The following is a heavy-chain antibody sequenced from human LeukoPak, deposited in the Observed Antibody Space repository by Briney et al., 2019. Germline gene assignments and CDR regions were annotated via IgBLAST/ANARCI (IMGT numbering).Heavy chain of an antibody. CDR1: GSTFSSYA. Sequence: GGSLRLSCAASGSTFSSYAMHWVRQAPGKGLEWVAVISYDGSNKCYADSVKGRFTISRDNSKNTLYLQMNSLRAADTAVYYCARDQRVIAASYYFDYWGQGTLVTVSS. J-gene: IGHJ4*02. V-gene: IGHV3-30-3*01. CDR3: ARDQRVIAASYYFDY. CDR2: ISYDGSNK. D-gene: IGHD6-13*01.